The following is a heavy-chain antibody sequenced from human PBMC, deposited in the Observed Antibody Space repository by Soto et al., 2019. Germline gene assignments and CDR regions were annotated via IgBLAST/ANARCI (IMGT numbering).Heavy chain of an antibody. D-gene: IGHD3-10*01. CDR3: ARLKSRYYKIISYSFDY. V-gene: IGHV4-31*11. CDR2: IYYSGSA. J-gene: IGHJ4*02. CDR1: GDSVSSGGGY. Sequence: PSETLSLNCASCGDSVSSGGGYSSWVRQHPGKGLEWIGYIYYSGSAKYTPSLKSRLNISLDTSQNLVSLRLSSVTAADTAVYYCARLKSRYYKIISYSFDYWGRGTLVTVSS.